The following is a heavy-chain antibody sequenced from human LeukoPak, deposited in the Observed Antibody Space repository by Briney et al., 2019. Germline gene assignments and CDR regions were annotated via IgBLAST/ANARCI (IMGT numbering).Heavy chain of an antibody. J-gene: IGHJ6*02. CDR1: GYTFTSYD. Sequence: ASVKVSCKASGYTFTSYDINWVRQATGQGLEWMGWMNPNSGNTGYAQKFQGRVTMTRNTSISTAYMELSSLRSEDTAVYYCARNGAPYYDILTIDYYYGMDVWGQGTTVTVSS. D-gene: IGHD3-9*01. CDR3: ARNGAPYYDILTIDYYYGMDV. V-gene: IGHV1-8*01. CDR2: MNPNSGNT.